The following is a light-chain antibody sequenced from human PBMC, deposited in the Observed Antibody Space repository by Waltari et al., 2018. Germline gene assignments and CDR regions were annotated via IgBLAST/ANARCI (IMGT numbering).Light chain of an antibody. CDR3: FSDRSSTTYV. CDR2: DVS. Sequence: QSALTQPASVSGSPGQSVTISCTGTRSDLGGYNSVSWYQQPPGKAPKPMIYDVSQRPSGVSYRFSGSKSGNTASLTISGLQAEDEADYFCFSDRSSTTYVFGTGTKVTVL. J-gene: IGLJ1*01. CDR1: RSDLGGYNS. V-gene: IGLV2-14*01.